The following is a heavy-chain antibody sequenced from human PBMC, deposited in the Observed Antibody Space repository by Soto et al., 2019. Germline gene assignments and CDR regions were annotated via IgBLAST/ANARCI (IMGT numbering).Heavy chain of an antibody. D-gene: IGHD2-15*01. V-gene: IGHV3-23*01. J-gene: IGHJ2*01. CDR1: GFTFSSYA. CDR3: VKDDRILGRRYFDL. CDR2: ISFSDGGT. Sequence: EVQLLESGGGLIRPGGSLRLACAASGFTFSSYAMTWVRQAPGKGLEWVSSISFSDGGTYYADSVKGRLTISRDNSKNTLFLQMKSLRVEDTAVYYCVKDDRILGRRYFDLWGRGTLVTVSS.